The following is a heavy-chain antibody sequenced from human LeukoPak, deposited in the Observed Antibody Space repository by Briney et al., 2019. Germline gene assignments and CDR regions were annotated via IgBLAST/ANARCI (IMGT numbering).Heavy chain of an antibody. CDR3: ARSEFEAFDM. D-gene: IGHD3-3*01. CDR1: GFTFSSYG. J-gene: IGHJ3*02. Sequence: QPGRSLRLSCAASGFTFSSYGMHWVRQAPGKGLEWVAVIWYDGSNKYYADSVKGRFTISRDNAKNSLYLQMTSLRAEDTAVYYCARSEFEAFDMWGQGTMVTVSS. CDR2: IWYDGSNK. V-gene: IGHV3-33*03.